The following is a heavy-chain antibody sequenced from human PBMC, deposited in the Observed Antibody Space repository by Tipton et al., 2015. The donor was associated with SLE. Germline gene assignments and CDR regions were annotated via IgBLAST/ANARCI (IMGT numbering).Heavy chain of an antibody. CDR3: ARETTRTRDGLDV. CDR1: GHTLSNYD. Sequence: QSRAEVKKPGASVRVSCRAFGHTLSNYDINWVRQAPGQGLEWMGWMNPSGNTAYAQRFEGRVTMTRDTSRSTAYMELSSLTSEDTAVYFCARETTRTRDGLDVWGQGTTITFSS. CDR2: MNPSGNT. V-gene: IGHV1-8*02. D-gene: IGHD1-1*01. J-gene: IGHJ6*02.